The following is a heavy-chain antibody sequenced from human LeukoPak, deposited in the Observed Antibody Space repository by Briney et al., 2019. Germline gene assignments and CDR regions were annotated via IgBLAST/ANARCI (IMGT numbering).Heavy chain of an antibody. CDR2: ISYDGSNK. CDR3: AKDVTRAAAGQNY. Sequence: GGSLRLSCAASGFTFSSYGTHWVRQAPGKGLEWVAVISYDGSNKYYADSVKGRFTISRDNSKNTLYLQMNSLRAEDTAVYYCAKDVTRAAAGQNYWGQGTLVTVSS. D-gene: IGHD6-13*01. V-gene: IGHV3-30*18. CDR1: GFTFSSYG. J-gene: IGHJ4*02.